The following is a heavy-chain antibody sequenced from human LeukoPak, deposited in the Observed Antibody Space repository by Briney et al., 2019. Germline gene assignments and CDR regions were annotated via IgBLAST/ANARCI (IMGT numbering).Heavy chain of an antibody. Sequence: ASVKVSCKASGYTFSRYGVTWVRQAPGQGLEWMGWISAYNGNTNYAQKLQGRVTMTTDTSTKTAYMQLWSLRSDDTAVYYCARVGFWSGYPFDYWGQGTLVTASS. CDR3: ARVGFWSGYPFDY. D-gene: IGHD3-3*01. CDR1: GYTFSRYG. J-gene: IGHJ4*02. V-gene: IGHV1-18*01. CDR2: ISAYNGNT.